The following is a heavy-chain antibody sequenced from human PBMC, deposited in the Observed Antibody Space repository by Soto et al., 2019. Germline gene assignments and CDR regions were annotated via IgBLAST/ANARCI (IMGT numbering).Heavy chain of an antibody. D-gene: IGHD3-10*01. CDR3: ARDGSARVMVRGGYYYYYGMDV. CDR1: GGSISSYY. CDR2: IYTSGST. J-gene: IGHJ6*02. V-gene: IGHV4-4*07. Sequence: SETLSLTCTVSGGSISSYYWSWIRQPAGKGLEWIGRIYTSGSTNYNPSLKSRVTMSVDTSKNQFSLKLSSVTAADTAVYYCARDGSARVMVRGGYYYYYGMDVWGQGTTVTVPS.